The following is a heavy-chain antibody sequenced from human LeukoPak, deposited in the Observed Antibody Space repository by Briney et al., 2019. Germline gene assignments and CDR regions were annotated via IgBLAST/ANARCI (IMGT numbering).Heavy chain of an antibody. CDR3: ARLPMRYDSSGYYFDY. V-gene: IGHV3-30-3*01. CDR2: ISYDGSNK. CDR1: GFTFSSYA. Sequence: PGGSLRLSCAASGFTFSSYAMHWVRQAPGKGLEWVAVISYDGSNKYYADSVKGRFTISRDNSKNTLYLQMNSLRAEDTAVYYCARLPMRYDSSGYYFDYWGQGTLVTVSS. J-gene: IGHJ4*02. D-gene: IGHD3-22*01.